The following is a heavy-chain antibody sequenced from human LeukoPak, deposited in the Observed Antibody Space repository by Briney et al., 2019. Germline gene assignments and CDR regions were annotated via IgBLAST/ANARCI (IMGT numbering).Heavy chain of an antibody. D-gene: IGHD5-18*01. J-gene: IGHJ4*02. Sequence: ASVKVSCKASGYTFTGYYMHWVRQAPGQGVEWMGWINPNSGGTNYAQKFQGRVTMTRDTSISTAYMELSRLRSDDTAVYYCARDITTDTAMIYWGQGTLVTVSS. CDR3: ARDITTDTAMIY. CDR2: INPNSGGT. CDR1: GYTFTGYY. V-gene: IGHV1-2*02.